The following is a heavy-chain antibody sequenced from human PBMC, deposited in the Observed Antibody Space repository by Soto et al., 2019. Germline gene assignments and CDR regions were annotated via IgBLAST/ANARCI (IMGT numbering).Heavy chain of an antibody. CDR2: IYSGGST. V-gene: IGHV3-53*01. CDR3: ARVSYYASSSTPYYFDY. Sequence: GGSLRLSCAASGFTVSSNYMSWVRQAPGKGLEWVSVIYSGGSTYYADSVKGRFTISRDNSKNTLYLQMNSLRAEDTAVYYCARVSYYASSSTPYYFDYWGQGTLVTAPQ. CDR1: GFTVSSNY. D-gene: IGHD3-22*01. J-gene: IGHJ4*02.